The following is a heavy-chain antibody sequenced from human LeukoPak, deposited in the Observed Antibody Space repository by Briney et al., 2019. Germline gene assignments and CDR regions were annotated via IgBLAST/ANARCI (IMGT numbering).Heavy chain of an antibody. D-gene: IGHD3-22*01. CDR2: IWYDGSNK. CDR1: GFTFSSYG. CDR3: ARGGRGSAAVVAPRSFDI. V-gene: IGHV3-33*01. Sequence: GSLRLSCAASGFTFSSYGMHWVRQAPGKGLEWVAVIWYDGSNKYYADSVKGRFTISRDNSKNTLYLQMNSLRAEDSALYYCARGGRGSAAVVAPRSFDIWGQGTMVTVSS. J-gene: IGHJ3*02.